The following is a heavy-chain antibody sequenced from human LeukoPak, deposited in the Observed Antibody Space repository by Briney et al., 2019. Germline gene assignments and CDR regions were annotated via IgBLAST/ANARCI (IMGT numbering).Heavy chain of an antibody. D-gene: IGHD1-14*01. CDR1: GHSIGAGFV. CDR3: ARRGSITGWSFDY. J-gene: IGHJ4*02. V-gene: IGHV4-38-2*02. CDR2: IFHNGST. Sequence: SATLSLTCTVSGHSIGAGFVWGWIRQSPGKGLEWTGNIFHNGSTYYNPSLNGRVTMSPDTSRNQFSLTLTSVTAADTAVYFCARRGSITGWSFDYWGLGSLVTVSS.